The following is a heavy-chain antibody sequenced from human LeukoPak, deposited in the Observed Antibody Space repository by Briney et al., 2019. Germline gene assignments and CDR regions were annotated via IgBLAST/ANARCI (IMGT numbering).Heavy chain of an antibody. CDR2: ISGSGGST. Sequence: PGRSLRLSRAASGFALSSYAMSWVRHAPGKGLEWVSDISGSGGSTHYADSVKGRFTISRDNSKNTLSLQMNSLRAEDTAVYYCAKESDISGWYGVDYWGQGTLVTVSS. D-gene: IGHD6-19*01. CDR3: AKESDISGWYGVDY. CDR1: GFALSSYA. J-gene: IGHJ4*02. V-gene: IGHV3-23*01.